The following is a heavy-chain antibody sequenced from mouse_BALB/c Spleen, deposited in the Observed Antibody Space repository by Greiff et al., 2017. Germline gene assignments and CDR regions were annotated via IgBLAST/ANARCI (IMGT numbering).Heavy chain of an antibody. CDR1: GFTFSSYA. V-gene: IGHV5-6-5*01. J-gene: IGHJ2*01. Sequence: DVKLQESGGGLVKPGGSLKLSCAASGFTFSSYAMSWVRQTPEKRLEWVASISSGGSTYYPDSVKGRFTISRDNARNILYLQMSSLRSEDTPMYYCARGLVSRYFDYWGQGTTLTVSS. CDR3: ARGLVSRYFDY. D-gene: IGHD1-1*02. CDR2: ISSGGST.